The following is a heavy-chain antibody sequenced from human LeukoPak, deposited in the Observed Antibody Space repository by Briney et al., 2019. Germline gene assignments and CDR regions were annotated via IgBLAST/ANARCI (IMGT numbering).Heavy chain of an antibody. J-gene: IGHJ4*02. CDR3: ARDRGCGGDCYYVDC. Sequence: SQTLSLTCSVSGGSISSGAYYWSWIRQHPGKGPEWIGYIYYSGSTDYNPSLKSRVTISVDTSKNQFSLKLSSVTAADTAVYYCARDRGCGGDCYYVDCWGQGTLVTVSS. D-gene: IGHD2-21*02. CDR2: IYYSGST. V-gene: IGHV4-31*03. CDR1: GGSISSGAYY.